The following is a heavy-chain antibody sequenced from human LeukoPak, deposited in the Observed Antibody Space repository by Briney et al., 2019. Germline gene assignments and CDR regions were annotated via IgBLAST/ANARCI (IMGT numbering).Heavy chain of an antibody. CDR1: GGPFSGYY. V-gene: IGHV4-34*01. CDR2: INHSGST. CDR3: ARGPRVVTAPPDY. D-gene: IGHD2-21*02. J-gene: IGHJ4*02. Sequence: SETLSLTCAVYGGPFSGYYWSWIRQPPGKGLEWIGEINHSGSTNYNPSLKSRVTISVDTSKNQFSLKLSSVTAADTAVYYCARGPRVVTAPPDYWGQGTLVTVSS.